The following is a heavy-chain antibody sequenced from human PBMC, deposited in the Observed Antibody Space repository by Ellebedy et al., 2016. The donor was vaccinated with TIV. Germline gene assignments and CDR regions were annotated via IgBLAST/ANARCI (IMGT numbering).Heavy chain of an antibody. V-gene: IGHV6-1*01. CDR3: VRGSRGAFDI. Sequence: SQTLSLTCAISGDSVSSNGVAWHWIRQSPSRGLEWLGRTYYRSKWYNEYAVSVKSRITINPDTSKNQFSLQLDSLTPEDQALYYCVRGSRGAFDIWGQGTMVTVSS. CDR1: GDSVSSNGVA. CDR2: TYYRSKWYN. J-gene: IGHJ3*02.